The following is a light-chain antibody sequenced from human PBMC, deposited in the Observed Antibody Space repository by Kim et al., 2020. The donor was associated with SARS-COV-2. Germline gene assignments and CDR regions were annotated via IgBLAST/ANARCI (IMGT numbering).Light chain of an antibody. Sequence: YTGERATLACRASQSVSSSYLAWYQHKPGQAPRLLVYGASSRATGIPDRCSGSGSGTDFTITISRLEPEDFAVYYCQQYGSSPRYTFGQGTKLEI. CDR1: QSVSSSY. CDR3: QQYGSSPRYT. J-gene: IGKJ2*01. V-gene: IGKV3-20*01. CDR2: GAS.